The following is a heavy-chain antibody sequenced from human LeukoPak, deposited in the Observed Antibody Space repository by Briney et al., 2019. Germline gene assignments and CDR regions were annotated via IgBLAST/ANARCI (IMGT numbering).Heavy chain of an antibody. V-gene: IGHV3-48*02. CDR2: ITASGTAM. CDR1: GFTFSSYS. Sequence: GGSLRPSCAASGFTFSSYSMNWVRQAPGKGLEWVSHITASGTAMFYADSVKGRFTISRDNAKNSLYLQMNSLRDEDTAVYYCASSGSYRFDYWGQGTLVTVSS. J-gene: IGHJ4*02. D-gene: IGHD1-26*01. CDR3: ASSGSYRFDY.